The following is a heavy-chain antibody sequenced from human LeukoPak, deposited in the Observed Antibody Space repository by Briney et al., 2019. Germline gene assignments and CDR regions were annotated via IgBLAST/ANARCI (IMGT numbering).Heavy chain of an antibody. V-gene: IGHV3-30*04. Sequence: GGSLRLSCTVSGGTFSTSSLYWGRQAPGKGLEWVAVITFDGSYTYYADSVKGRFTISRDNSKNTLYLQMNSLRPEDTAVFYCSRPLDINVVWSGFFDSWGQGTLVTVSS. D-gene: IGHD2-15*01. J-gene: IGHJ4*02. CDR2: ITFDGSYT. CDR3: SRPLDINVVWSGFFDS. CDR1: GGTFSTSS.